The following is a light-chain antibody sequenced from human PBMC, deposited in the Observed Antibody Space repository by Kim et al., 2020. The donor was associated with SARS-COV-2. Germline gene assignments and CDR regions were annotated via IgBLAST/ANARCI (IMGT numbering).Light chain of an antibody. Sequence: ATINCRSSQSVVHSSNNKKYLAWHQQKPGQPPKLLIYWASTRESGVPGRFSGSGSGTDFTLTISSLQAEDVAVYYCQQYFSTPWTFGQGTKVDIK. CDR1: QSVVHSSNNKKY. CDR3: QQYFSTPWT. J-gene: IGKJ1*01. CDR2: WAS. V-gene: IGKV4-1*01.